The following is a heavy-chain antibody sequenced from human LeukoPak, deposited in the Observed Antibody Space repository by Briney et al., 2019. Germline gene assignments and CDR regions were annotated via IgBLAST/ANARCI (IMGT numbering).Heavy chain of an antibody. V-gene: IGHV4-34*01. CDR1: GGSFSGYY. Sequence: SETLSLTCAVYGGSFSGYYWSWIRQPPGKGLEWIGEINHRGSTNYNPSLKSRVTISVDTSKNQLSLKLSSVTAADTAVYYCATDPLAYSSSWYHPNWFDPWGQGTLVTVSS. CDR2: INHRGST. J-gene: IGHJ5*02. D-gene: IGHD6-13*01. CDR3: ATDPLAYSSSWYHPNWFDP.